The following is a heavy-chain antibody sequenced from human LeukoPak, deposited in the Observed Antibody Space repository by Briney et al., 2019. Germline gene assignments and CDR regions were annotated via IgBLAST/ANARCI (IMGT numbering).Heavy chain of an antibody. Sequence: PSETLSLTCTVSGGSISSYYWSWIRQPAGKGLEWIGRIYTSGSTNYNPSLKSRINMSVDTSKNQFSLKLSSVTAADTAVYYCARQTTRGYYYYMDVWGKGTTVTVSS. CDR2: IYTSGST. CDR3: ARQTTRGYYYYMDV. J-gene: IGHJ6*03. V-gene: IGHV4-4*07. D-gene: IGHD1-14*01. CDR1: GGSISSYY.